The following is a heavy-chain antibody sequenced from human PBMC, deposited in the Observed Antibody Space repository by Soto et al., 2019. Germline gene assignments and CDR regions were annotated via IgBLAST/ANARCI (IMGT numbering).Heavy chain of an antibody. J-gene: IGHJ6*02. V-gene: IGHV3-33*01. Sequence: GGSLRLSCAASGFTFSSYGMHWVRQAPGKGLEWVAVIWYDGSNKYYADSVKGRFTISRDNSKNTLYLQMNSLRAEDTAVYYCARDWDCSGGSCYSSLYYYYGMDVWGQGTTVTVSS. CDR2: IWYDGSNK. D-gene: IGHD2-15*01. CDR1: GFTFSSYG. CDR3: ARDWDCSGGSCYSSLYYYYGMDV.